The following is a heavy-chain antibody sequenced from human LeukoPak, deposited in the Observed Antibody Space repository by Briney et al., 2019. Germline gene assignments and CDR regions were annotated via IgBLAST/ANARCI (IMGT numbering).Heavy chain of an antibody. CDR2: IIPIFGTA. J-gene: IGHJ4*02. CDR3: ARDYYYDSSGYYYFGY. CDR1: GGTFSSYA. D-gene: IGHD3-22*01. Sequence: ASVKVCCKPSGGTFSSYAISSVRQAPRQQLEWLGGIIPIFGTANYAQKFQGRVTITADESTSTTYMELSSLRSEDTAVYYCARDYYYDSSGYYYFGYWGQGTLVTVSS. V-gene: IGHV1-69*01.